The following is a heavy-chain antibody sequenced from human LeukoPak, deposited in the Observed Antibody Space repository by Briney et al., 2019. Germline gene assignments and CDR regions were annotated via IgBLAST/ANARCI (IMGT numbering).Heavy chain of an antibody. Sequence: GGSLRLSCAASGFTVSSNYMSWVRQAPGKGLEWVSLIYSGGSTYYADSVKGRFTISRDNSKNTLYLQTNSLRAEDTAVYYCARGGSLRLFDYWGQGTLVTVSS. CDR1: GFTVSSNY. CDR2: IYSGGST. J-gene: IGHJ4*02. CDR3: ARGGSLRLFDY. V-gene: IGHV3-53*01. D-gene: IGHD6-13*01.